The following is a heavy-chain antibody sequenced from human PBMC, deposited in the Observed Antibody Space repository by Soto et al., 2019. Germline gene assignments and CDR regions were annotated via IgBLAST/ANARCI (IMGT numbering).Heavy chain of an antibody. D-gene: IGHD1-20*01. CDR2: ISYDGSNK. CDR3: ARGLNNWNDRYYYYGMDV. CDR1: GFTFSSYA. J-gene: IGHJ6*02. V-gene: IGHV3-30-3*01. Sequence: GGSLRLSCAASGFTFSSYAMHWVRQAPGKGLEWVAVISYDGSNKYYADSVEGRFTISRDNSKNTLYLQMNSLRAEDTAVYYCARGLNNWNDRYYYYGMDVWGQGTTVTVS.